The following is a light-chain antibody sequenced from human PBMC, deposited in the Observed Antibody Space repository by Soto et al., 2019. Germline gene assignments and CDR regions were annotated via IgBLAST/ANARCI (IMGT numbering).Light chain of an antibody. CDR1: SSNIGSNT. CDR3: AAWDASLNAYV. Sequence: QSVLTQPPSASGTPGQRVTSSCSGSSSNIGSNTVNWYQQLPGTAPKLLIHANNQRPSGVPDRFSGSKSGTSASLAISWLQSEEADYYCAAWDASLNAYVFGTGTKVTVL. CDR2: ANN. J-gene: IGLJ1*01. V-gene: IGLV1-44*01.